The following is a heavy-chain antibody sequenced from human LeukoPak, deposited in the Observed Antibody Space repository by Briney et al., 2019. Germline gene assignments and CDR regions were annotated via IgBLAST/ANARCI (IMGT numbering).Heavy chain of an antibody. Sequence: KPSETRSLTCTVSGGSISSYYWSWIRQPPGKGLEWIGYIYYSGSTNYNPSLKSRVTISVDTSKNQFSLKLSSVTAADTAVYYCARGNWNYVWFDPWGQGTLVTVSS. CDR3: ARGNWNYVWFDP. CDR2: IYYSGST. D-gene: IGHD1-7*01. J-gene: IGHJ5*02. V-gene: IGHV4-59*01. CDR1: GGSISSYY.